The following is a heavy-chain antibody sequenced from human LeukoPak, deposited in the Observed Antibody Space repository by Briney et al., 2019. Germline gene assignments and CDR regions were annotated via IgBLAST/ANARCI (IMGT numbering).Heavy chain of an antibody. CDR1: GYTFTGYY. D-gene: IGHD7-27*01. CDR2: INPKSGGT. J-gene: IGHJ4*02. V-gene: IGHV1-2*02. CDR3: ARLSGDLAY. Sequence: VASVKVSCKASGYTFTGYYIHWVRQAPGQGLEWMAMINPKSGGTNYAQKYQGRVTTTSDTSFSTAYMDFSSLTFDDAAIYYCARLSGDLAYWGQGTLVTVSS.